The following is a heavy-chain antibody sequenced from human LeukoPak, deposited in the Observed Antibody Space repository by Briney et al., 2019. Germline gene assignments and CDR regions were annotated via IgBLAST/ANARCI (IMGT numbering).Heavy chain of an antibody. D-gene: IGHD3-9*01. J-gene: IGHJ4*02. CDR3: AKGYYFDILSGYSSLDS. CDR1: GFTFSTFG. Sequence: GGALRLSCAASGFAASGFTFSTFGMHWVRQSPGKGLEWVAFIRYDGSNKYYADSVKGRFTISRDDSKNTLYLQMNSLRAEDTAAYYCAKGYYFDILSGYSSLDSWGQGTLVTVSS. V-gene: IGHV3-30*02. CDR2: IRYDGSNK.